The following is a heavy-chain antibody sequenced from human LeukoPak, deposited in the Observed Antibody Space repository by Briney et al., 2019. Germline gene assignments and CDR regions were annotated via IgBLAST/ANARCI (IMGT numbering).Heavy chain of an antibody. J-gene: IGHJ4*02. D-gene: IGHD5-24*01. CDR1: GFTFSSYS. V-gene: IGHV3-48*04. Sequence: GGSLRLSCAASGFTFSSYSMNWVRQAPGKGLEWVSYISSSGSTIYYADSVKGRFTISRDNAKNSLYLQMNSLRAEDTAVYYCARVGGYNYIPFDYWGQGTLVTVSS. CDR2: ISSSGSTI. CDR3: ARVGGYNYIPFDY.